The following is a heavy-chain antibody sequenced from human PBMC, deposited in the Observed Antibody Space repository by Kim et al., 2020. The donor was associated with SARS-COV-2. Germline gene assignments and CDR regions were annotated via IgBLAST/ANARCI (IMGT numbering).Heavy chain of an antibody. CDR2: ISYDGSNK. D-gene: IGHD5-12*01. CDR3: AILRGYSGYDGNDAFDI. J-gene: IGHJ3*02. CDR1: GFTFSSYG. Sequence: GGSLRLSCAASGFTFSSYGMHWVRQAPGKGLEWVAVISYDGSNKYYADSVKGRFTISRDNSKNTLYLQMNSLRAEDTAVYYCAILRGYSGYDGNDAFDIWGQGTMVTVSS. V-gene: IGHV3-30*03.